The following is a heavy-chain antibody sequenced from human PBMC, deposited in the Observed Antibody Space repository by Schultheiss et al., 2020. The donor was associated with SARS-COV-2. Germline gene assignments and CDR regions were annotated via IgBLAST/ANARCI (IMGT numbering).Heavy chain of an antibody. V-gene: IGHV3-64*01. J-gene: IGHJ3*02. D-gene: IGHD2-2*01. CDR3: AKPDIVVVPAARDAFDI. Sequence: GGSLRLSCAASGFTFSSYAMHWVRQAPGKGLEYVSAISSNGGSTYYANSVKGRFTISRDNSKNTLYLQMNSLRAEDTAVYYCAKPDIVVVPAARDAFDIWGQGTMVTVSS. CDR2: ISSNGGST. CDR1: GFTFSSYA.